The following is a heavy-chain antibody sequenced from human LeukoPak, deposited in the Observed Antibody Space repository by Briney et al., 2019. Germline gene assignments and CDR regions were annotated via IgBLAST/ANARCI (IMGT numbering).Heavy chain of an antibody. V-gene: IGHV1-24*01. CDR3: ATVPSIWFGEFQYYFDY. CDR1: GYTFTGYY. Sequence: ASVKVSCKASGYTFTGYYMHWVRQAPGKGLEWMGGFDPEDGETIYAQKFQGRVTMTEDTSTDTAYMELSSLRSEDTAVYYCATVPSIWFGEFQYYFDYWGQGTLVTVSS. D-gene: IGHD3-10*01. CDR2: FDPEDGET. J-gene: IGHJ4*02.